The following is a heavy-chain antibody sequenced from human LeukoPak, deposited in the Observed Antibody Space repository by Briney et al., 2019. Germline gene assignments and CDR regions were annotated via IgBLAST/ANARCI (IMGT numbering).Heavy chain of an antibody. CDR3: ARYGDYDTFQY. CDR2: IKQDASEK. V-gene: IGHV3-7*03. D-gene: IGHD4-17*01. J-gene: IGHJ4*02. CDR1: GFTFSRYW. Sequence: PGGSLRLSCEASGFTFSRYWMSWVRQAPGKGLEWVANIKQDASEKRYVESVRGRFTISRDNAKNSLSLEMNSLRAEDTAVYYCARYGDYDTFQYWGQGTLATVSS.